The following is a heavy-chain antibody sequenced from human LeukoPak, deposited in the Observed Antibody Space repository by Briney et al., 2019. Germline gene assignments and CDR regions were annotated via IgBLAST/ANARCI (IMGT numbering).Heavy chain of an antibody. CDR2: INQGGSGK. V-gene: IGHV3-7*03. J-gene: IGHJ6*02. Sequence: PGGSLRLSCVASGFPFSNYWMTWVRQAPGKGLEWVANINQGGSGKYYVDSVKGRFTISRGNAKNSLYLQINSLRAEDTAVYFCARDRVTNSYDYYGLDVWGQGTTVSVSS. D-gene: IGHD3-10*01. CDR3: ARDRVTNSYDYYGLDV. CDR1: GFPFSNYW.